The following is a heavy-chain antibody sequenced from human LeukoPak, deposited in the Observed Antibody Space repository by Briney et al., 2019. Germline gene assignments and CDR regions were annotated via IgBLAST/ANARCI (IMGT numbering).Heavy chain of an antibody. Sequence: GASVKVSCKVSGYTLTELSMHWVRQAPAKGLEWMGGFDPEDGETIYAQKFQGRVTMTEDTSTDTAYMELSSLRSEDTAVYYCATPDSSGYRVFDYWGQGTLLTVSS. D-gene: IGHD3-22*01. CDR3: ATPDSSGYRVFDY. V-gene: IGHV1-24*01. CDR1: GYTLTELS. CDR2: FDPEDGET. J-gene: IGHJ4*02.